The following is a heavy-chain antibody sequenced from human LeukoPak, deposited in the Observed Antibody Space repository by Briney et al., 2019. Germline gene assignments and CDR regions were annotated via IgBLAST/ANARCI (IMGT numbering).Heavy chain of an antibody. CDR3: ATAGSSSWDYDY. CDR1: RYTLTELS. CDR2: FDPEDGET. V-gene: IGHV1-24*01. Sequence: ASVKVSCKVSRYTLTELSMHWVRQAPGKGLEWMGGFDPEDGETIYAQKFQGRVTMTEDTSTDTAYMELSSLRSEGTAVYYCATAGSSSWDYDYWGQGTLVTVSS. D-gene: IGHD6-13*01. J-gene: IGHJ4*02.